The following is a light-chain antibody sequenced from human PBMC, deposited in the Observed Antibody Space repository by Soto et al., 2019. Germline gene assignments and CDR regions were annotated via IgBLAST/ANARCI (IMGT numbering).Light chain of an antibody. J-gene: IGKJ1*01. CDR2: GAS. CDR1: QSVSSN. V-gene: IGKV3-15*01. CDR3: QQYNNWPPPGT. Sequence: EIVMTQSPATLSLSPGERATLSCRASQSVSSNLAWYQQKPGQAPRLLIYGASTRATGIPARFSGSGSGTEYSLTISSLQSEDFAGYYFQQYNNWPPPGTFGQGTKVEIK.